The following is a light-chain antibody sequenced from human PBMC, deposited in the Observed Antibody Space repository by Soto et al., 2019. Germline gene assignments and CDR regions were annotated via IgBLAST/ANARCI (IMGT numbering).Light chain of an antibody. Sequence: QSVLTQPRSVSGSPGQSVTISCTGTSSDVGSYNYVSWYQQHPGKAPKPMIYDVSKRPSGVPDRFSGSKSGNTASLTISGLQAEDEADYYCCSYAGSYTLYVFGTGTKVTVL. CDR3: CSYAGSYTLYV. J-gene: IGLJ1*01. CDR1: SSDVGSYNY. V-gene: IGLV2-11*01. CDR2: DVS.